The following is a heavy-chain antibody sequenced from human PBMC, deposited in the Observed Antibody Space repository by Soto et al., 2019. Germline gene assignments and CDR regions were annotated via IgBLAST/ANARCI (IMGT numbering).Heavy chain of an antibody. CDR1: GDSIGSGDYY. CDR2: IYYIGTT. V-gene: IGHV4-30-4*01. D-gene: IGHD3-10*01. J-gene: IGHJ5*02. CDR3: ARGSTYYGFVT. Sequence: QVQLQESGPRLVKPSQTLSLTCTVSGDSIGSGDYYWTWIRQPPGKGMEWIGYIYYIGTTFYNPSLERRVNISVDTSKNQFSLRVTSVTAADPAVYYFARGSTYYGFVTWGQGNLITVSS.